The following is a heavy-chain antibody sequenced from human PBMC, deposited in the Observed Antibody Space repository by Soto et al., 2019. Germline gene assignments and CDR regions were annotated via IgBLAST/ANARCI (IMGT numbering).Heavy chain of an antibody. CDR1: GGTFSSYA. D-gene: IGHD4-17*01. CDR2: IIPIFGTA. Sequence: QVQLVQSGAEVKKPGSSVKVSCKASGGTFSSYAISWVRQAPGQGLEWMGGIIPIFGTANYAQKFQGRVTITADESTRTADMELSSLRSEDTAVDYCAREGDYGEPTPFDYWGQGTLVTVSS. J-gene: IGHJ4*02. CDR3: AREGDYGEPTPFDY. V-gene: IGHV1-69*01.